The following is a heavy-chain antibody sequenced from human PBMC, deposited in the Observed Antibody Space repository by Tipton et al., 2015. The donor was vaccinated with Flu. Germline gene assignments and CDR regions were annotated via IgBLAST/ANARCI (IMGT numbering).Heavy chain of an antibody. CDR1: GYTLTDYY. CDR2: INPNSGRT. V-gene: IGHV1-2*02. D-gene: IGHD1-26*01. J-gene: IGHJ4*02. Sequence: QLVQSGPEVKKPGASVKVSCKASGYTLTDYYMQWVRQAPGQGLEWMGWINPNSGRTNYAQRFQGRVTMTRDTSISTAYMELSSLRSEDTAVYYCARGRSGSNSFDYWGQGTLVSVSS. CDR3: ARGRSGSNSFDY.